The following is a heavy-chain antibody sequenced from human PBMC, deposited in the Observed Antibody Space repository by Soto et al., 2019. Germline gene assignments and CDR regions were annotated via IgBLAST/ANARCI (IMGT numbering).Heavy chain of an antibody. D-gene: IGHD1-1*01. Sequence: QVQLQQWGAGLLKPSETLSLTCAVYGGFVSSGIYYWSWIRQPPGQVLEWIGEMSHSGGTHFNPSLKRRVPISVDTSKNQFSLKMSSVTAADTALYYCARVERGTATTVVDAFDIWGPGTMVTGSS. V-gene: IGHV4-34*01. CDR2: MSHSGGT. CDR1: GGFVSSGIYY. CDR3: ARVERGTATTVVDAFDI. J-gene: IGHJ3*02.